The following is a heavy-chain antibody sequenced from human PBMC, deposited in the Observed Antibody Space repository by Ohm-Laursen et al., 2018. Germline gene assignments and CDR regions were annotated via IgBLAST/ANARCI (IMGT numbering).Heavy chain of an antibody. CDR2: VFPVGAT. V-gene: IGHV4-4*07. CDR1: NDPFDEAF. J-gene: IGHJ4*02. CDR3: TNSLGGAH. Sequence: SETLSLTCTVSNDPFDEAFWSWIRQPAGKGLEWIGRVFPVGATNYNPSLKGRLTMSINRSKKQFSLRLTSVTAADTAVYYCTNSLGGAHWGPGILVTVSS.